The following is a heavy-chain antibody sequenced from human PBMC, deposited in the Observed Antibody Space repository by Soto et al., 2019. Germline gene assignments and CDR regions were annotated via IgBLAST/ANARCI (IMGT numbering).Heavy chain of an antibody. Sequence: SLRLSCAASGFTFSSYWMSWVRQAPGKGLEWVSAIGTAGDTYYPGSVKGRFTISRENAKNSLYLQMNSLRAEDTAVYYCARDTLAWGAGSYHYGMDVWGQGTTVPVAS. CDR1: GFTFSSYW. D-gene: IGHD1-26*01. V-gene: IGHV3-13*01. CDR3: ARDTLAWGAGSYHYGMDV. J-gene: IGHJ6*02. CDR2: IGTAGDT.